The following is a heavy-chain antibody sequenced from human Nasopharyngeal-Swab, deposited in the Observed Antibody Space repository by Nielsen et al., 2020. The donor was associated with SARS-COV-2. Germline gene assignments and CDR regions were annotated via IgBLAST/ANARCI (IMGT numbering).Heavy chain of an antibody. V-gene: IGHV3-23*01. CDR2: ISANGDIT. D-gene: IGHD3-3*01. CDR1: GFVFSKYA. J-gene: IGHJ5*02. CDR3: AREGAYYDFWSGLKGAWFDP. Sequence: GESLKISCAASGFVFSKYAMSWVRQAPGKGLEWVSAISANGDITNYADSVKGRFIISRDNSKNSLYLQLNSLRADDTAVYYCAREGAYYDFWSGLKGAWFDPWGQGTLVTVSS.